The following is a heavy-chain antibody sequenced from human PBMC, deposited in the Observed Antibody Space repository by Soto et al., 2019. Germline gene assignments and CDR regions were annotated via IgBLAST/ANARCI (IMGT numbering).Heavy chain of an antibody. CDR3: ARGRYGDY. Sequence: QVHLVQSGAEVKKPGASVKVSCKGSGYGFTTYGSNWVRQAPGQGLEWMAWISAHNGNTNYAQKLQGRVTVTRDTSTSTAYMELRSLRSDDTAVYYCARGRYGDYWGQGALVTVSS. V-gene: IGHV1-18*01. J-gene: IGHJ4*02. CDR1: GYGFTTYG. D-gene: IGHD1-1*01. CDR2: ISAHNGNT.